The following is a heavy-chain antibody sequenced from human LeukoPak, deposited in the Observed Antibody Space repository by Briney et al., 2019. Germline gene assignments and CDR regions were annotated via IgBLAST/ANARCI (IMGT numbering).Heavy chain of an antibody. V-gene: IGHV3-48*03. CDR3: SRGDSGSYYIDD. Sequence: GGSLRLSCAASGFTFSSYEMNWVRQAPGKGLEWVSYISSSLSTINYADSVKGRLTISRDNAKNSLYLQMNSRRPEDTAVYYLSRGDSGSYYIDDWGQGTLVTVSS. CDR2: ISSSLSTI. CDR1: GFTFSSYE. D-gene: IGHD1-26*01. J-gene: IGHJ4*02.